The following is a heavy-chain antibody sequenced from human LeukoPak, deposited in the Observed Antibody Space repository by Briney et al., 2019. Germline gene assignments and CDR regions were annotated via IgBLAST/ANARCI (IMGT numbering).Heavy chain of an antibody. V-gene: IGHV1-69*04. Sequence: ASVNVSCKASGGTFSSYAISWVRQAPGQGLEWMGRIIPILGIANYAQKFQGRVTITADKSTSTAYMELSSLRSEDTAVYYCARDGSREGYWGQGTLVTVSS. CDR3: ARDGSREGY. CDR2: IIPILGIA. J-gene: IGHJ4*02. CDR1: GGTFSSYA.